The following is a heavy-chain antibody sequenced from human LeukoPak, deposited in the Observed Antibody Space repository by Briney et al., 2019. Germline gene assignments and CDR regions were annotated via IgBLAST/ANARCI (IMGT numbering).Heavy chain of an antibody. CDR3: ARVGLGSAHSFYYYYYYMDV. CDR2: MNPNSGNT. J-gene: IGHJ6*03. V-gene: IGHV1-8*01. D-gene: IGHD3-16*01. CDR1: GYTFTSYD. Sequence: ASVKVSCKASGYTFTSYDINWVRQATGQGLEWMGWMNPNSGNTGYAQKFQGRVTMTRNTSISTAYMELSSLRSEDTAVYYCARVGLGSAHSFYYYYYYMDVWGKGTTVTVSS.